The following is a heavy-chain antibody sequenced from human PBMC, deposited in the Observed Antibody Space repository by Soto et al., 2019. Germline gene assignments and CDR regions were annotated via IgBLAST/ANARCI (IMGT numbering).Heavy chain of an antibody. Sequence: LKISCKGSGYTFTNYWIGWVRQMPGKGPEWMGIIYPGDSDTKYNPSFQGQVTISADKSITTTYLQWSSLKASDTAIYYCAASIFYYGMDVWGQGTTVTVSS. CDR3: AASIFYYGMDV. CDR1: GYTFTNYW. J-gene: IGHJ6*02. V-gene: IGHV5-51*01. CDR2: IYPGDSDT.